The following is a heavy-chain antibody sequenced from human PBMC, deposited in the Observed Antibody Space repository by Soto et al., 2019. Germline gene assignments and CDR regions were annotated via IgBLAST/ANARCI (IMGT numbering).Heavy chain of an antibody. CDR2: ISYDGSNK. CDR1: GFTFSSYG. CDR3: AKDAGEWLRSDYYGMDV. J-gene: IGHJ6*01. Sequence: QVQLVESGGGVVQPGRSLRLSCAASGFTFSSYGMHWVRQAPGKGLEWVAVISYDGSNKYYADSVKGRFTISRDNSKNTLYLQMNSLRAEDTAVYYCAKDAGEWLRSDYYGMDVW. D-gene: IGHD5-12*01. V-gene: IGHV3-30*18.